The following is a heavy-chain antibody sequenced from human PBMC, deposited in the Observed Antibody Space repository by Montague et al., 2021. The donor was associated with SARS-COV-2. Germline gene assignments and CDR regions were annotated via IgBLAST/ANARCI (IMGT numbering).Heavy chain of an antibody. Sequence: SLRLSCPASGFTFSSYAMSWVRQAPGKGLEWVSAISGSGGSTYYADSVKGRFTISRDNSKNTLYLQMNSLRAEDTAVYYCAKAVRYCSSTSCYDYYYYYGMDVWGQGTTVTVSS. CDR3: AKAVRYCSSTSCYDYYYYYGMDV. V-gene: IGHV3-23*01. CDR2: ISGSGGST. CDR1: GFTFSSYA. J-gene: IGHJ6*02. D-gene: IGHD2-2*01.